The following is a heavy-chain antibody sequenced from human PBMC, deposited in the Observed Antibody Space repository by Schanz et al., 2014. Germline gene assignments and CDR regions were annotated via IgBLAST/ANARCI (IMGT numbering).Heavy chain of an antibody. J-gene: IGHJ2*01. CDR1: GFTFSTFA. D-gene: IGHD5-18*01. Sequence: RLSCSASGFTFSTFAMHWVRQAPGKGLVYISAISHNEDSTYYADSVKGRFTISRDNSKKTRFLQMRSQRVDDMAVYYCGRECTGMARWYLELWSSGTVDTVYS. CDR2: ISHNEDST. CDR3: GRECTGMARWYLEL. V-gene: IGHV3-64D*06.